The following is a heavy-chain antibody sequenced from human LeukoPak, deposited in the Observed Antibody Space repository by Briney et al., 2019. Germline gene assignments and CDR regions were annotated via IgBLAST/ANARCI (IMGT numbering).Heavy chain of an antibody. D-gene: IGHD3-22*01. CDR3: ARVANYYYDCSGHAWFDP. J-gene: IGHJ5*02. CDR2: IIPILGIA. Sequence: ASVKVSCKASGGTFSSYAISWVRQAPGQGLEWMGRIIPILGIANYAQKFQGRVTITADKSTSTAYVELSSLRSEDTAVYYCARVANYYYDCSGHAWFDPWGQGTLVTVSS. CDR1: GGTFSSYA. V-gene: IGHV1-69*04.